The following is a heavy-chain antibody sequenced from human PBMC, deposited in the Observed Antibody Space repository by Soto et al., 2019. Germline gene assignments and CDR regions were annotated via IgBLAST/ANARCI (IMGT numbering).Heavy chain of an antibody. V-gene: IGHV4-34*01. J-gene: IGHJ6*02. Sequence: SETLSLTCAFYGDSFSGYYWSWVRQPPGKGLEWIGQINHSGDTHYNPSLKTRGTISIDTSKKQFSLNLDSVTAADTAVYFCARGVKCSSCSPLIKLSRLRNGMDLWGQGTKVTVSS. CDR3: ARGVKCSSCSPLIKLSRLRNGMDL. CDR1: GDSFSGYY. D-gene: IGHD6-13*01. CDR2: INHSGDT.